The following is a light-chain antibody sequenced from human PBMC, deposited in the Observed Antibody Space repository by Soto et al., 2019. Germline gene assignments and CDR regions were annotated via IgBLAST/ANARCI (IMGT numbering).Light chain of an antibody. J-gene: IGLJ1*01. CDR3: QVCDRSSDQPNV. CDR1: NIGSKS. CDR2: DDS. Sequence: SYELTQPPSVSVAPGQTARITCGGNNIGSKSVHWYQQKPGQAPVLVVYDDSDRPSGIPERFSGFNSGNTATLTISRGEAGDEADYYFQVCDRSSDQPNVFGTGTKVNDL. V-gene: IGLV3-21*02.